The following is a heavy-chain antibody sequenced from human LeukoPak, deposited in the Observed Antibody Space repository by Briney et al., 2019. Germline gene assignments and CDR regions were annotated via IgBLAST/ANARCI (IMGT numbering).Heavy chain of an antibody. CDR1: GFIVSNNY. CDR3: AKDISDRSGGYKSPGVLGAFDI. Sequence: GGSLRLSCVASGFIVSNNYMSWIRQAPGMGLEWVSTIYRGGSSFYADSVKGRFTISRDNSKNSLYLQMNSLRTEDTALYYCAKDISDRSGGYKSPGVLGAFDIWGQGTMVTVSS. D-gene: IGHD5-24*01. J-gene: IGHJ3*02. CDR2: IYRGGSS. V-gene: IGHV3-53*05.